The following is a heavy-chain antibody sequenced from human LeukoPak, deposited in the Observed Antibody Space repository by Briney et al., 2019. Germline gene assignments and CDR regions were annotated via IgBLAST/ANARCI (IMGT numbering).Heavy chain of an antibody. J-gene: IGHJ4*02. V-gene: IGHV1-46*01. CDR3: ARGSKYCSGGSCYFDY. D-gene: IGHD2-15*01. CDR1: GYTFTSYY. Sequence: GASVKVSCTASGYTFTSYYMHWVRQAPGQGLEWMGIINPSGGSTSYAQKFQGRVTMTRDTSTSTVYMELSSLRSEDTAVYYCARGSKYCSGGSCYFDYWGQGTLVTVSS. CDR2: INPSGGST.